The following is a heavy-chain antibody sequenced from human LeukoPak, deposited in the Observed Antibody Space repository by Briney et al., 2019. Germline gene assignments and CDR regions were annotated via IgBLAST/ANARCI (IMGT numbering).Heavy chain of an antibody. D-gene: IGHD5-24*01. J-gene: IGHJ6*03. CDR1: GFTFSSYE. CDR3: ARFVEMATIGTPDMDV. V-gene: IGHV3-48*03. CDR2: ISSSGSTI. Sequence: GGSLRLSCAASGFTFSSYEMNWVRQAPGKGLEWVSYISSSGSTIYYADSVKGRFTISRDNAKNSLYLQMNSLRAEDTAVYYCARFVEMATIGTPDMDVWGKGTTVTISS.